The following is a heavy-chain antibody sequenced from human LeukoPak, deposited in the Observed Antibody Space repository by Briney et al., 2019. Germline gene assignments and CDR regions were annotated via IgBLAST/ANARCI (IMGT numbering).Heavy chain of an antibody. CDR1: GGTFSSYA. V-gene: IGHV1-69*05. CDR3: ARGQLRFFNY. CDR2: IIPIFGTA. Sequence: ASVKVSCKASGGTFSSYAISWVRQAPGQGFEWMGGIIPIFGTANYAQKFQGRVTITTDESTSTAYMELSSLRSEDTAVYYCARGQLRFFNYWGQGTLVTVSS. D-gene: IGHD3-3*01. J-gene: IGHJ4*02.